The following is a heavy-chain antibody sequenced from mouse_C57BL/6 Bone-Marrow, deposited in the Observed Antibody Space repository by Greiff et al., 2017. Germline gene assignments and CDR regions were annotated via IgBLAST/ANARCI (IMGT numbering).Heavy chain of an antibody. D-gene: IGHD3-2*02. J-gene: IGHJ2*01. CDR1: GFNIKDYY. CDR2: IDPEDGDT. CDR3: TIRQLRATDFDY. V-gene: IGHV14-1*01. Sequence: VQLKESGAELVRPGASVKLSCTASGFNIKDYYMHWVKQRPEQGLEWIGRIDPEDGDTEYAPKFQGKATMTADTSSNTAYLQLSSLTSEDTAVYYCTIRQLRATDFDYWGQGTTLTVSS.